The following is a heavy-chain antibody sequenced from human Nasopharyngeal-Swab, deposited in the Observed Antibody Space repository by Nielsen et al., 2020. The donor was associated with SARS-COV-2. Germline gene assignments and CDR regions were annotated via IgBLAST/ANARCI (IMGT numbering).Heavy chain of an antibody. CDR1: GFSFSTYG. CDR2: IWYDGSNK. V-gene: IGHV3-33*01. Sequence: GESLKMSCAASGFSFSTYGMHWVRQSPVKGLEWLTNIWYDGSNKYYADSVKGRFTVSRDNSKNTLFLEMDSLRAEDTAVYYCARGSSVHAFDVWGQGTEVTVSS. CDR3: ARGSSVHAFDV. D-gene: IGHD3-10*01. J-gene: IGHJ3*01.